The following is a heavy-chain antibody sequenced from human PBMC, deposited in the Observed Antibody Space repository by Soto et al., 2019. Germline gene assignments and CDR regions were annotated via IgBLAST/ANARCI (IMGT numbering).Heavy chain of an antibody. V-gene: IGHV1-69*12. J-gene: IGHJ6*02. CDR3: AGPPELTRIYYYYGMDV. Sequence: QVQLVQSGAGLKKPGSSVKVSCKASGGTFSSYAISWVRQAPGQGLEWMGGIIPIFGTANYAQKFQGRVTITADESTSTAYMELSSLRSEDTAVYYCAGPPELTRIYYYYGMDVWGQGTTVTVSS. CDR1: GGTFSSYA. D-gene: IGHD1-7*01. CDR2: IIPIFGTA.